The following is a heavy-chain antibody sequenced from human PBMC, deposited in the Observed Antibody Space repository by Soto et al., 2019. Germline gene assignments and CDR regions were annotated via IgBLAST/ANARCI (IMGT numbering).Heavy chain of an antibody. J-gene: IGHJ3*02. D-gene: IGHD4-17*01. V-gene: IGHV4-30-4*01. Sequence: QVQLQASGPGLVKPSQTLSLTCTVSGGSISSGDYYWSWIRQPPGKGLEWIGYIYYSGSTYYNPSLKSRVTISGDTSKNQFSLKLSSVTAADTAVYYCARNDYGDYHSGAFDIWGQGTMVTVSS. CDR3: ARNDYGDYHSGAFDI. CDR1: GGSISSGDYY. CDR2: IYYSGST.